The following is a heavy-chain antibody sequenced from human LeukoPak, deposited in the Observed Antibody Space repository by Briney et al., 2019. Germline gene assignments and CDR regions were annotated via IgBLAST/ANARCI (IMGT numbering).Heavy chain of an antibody. D-gene: IGHD5-24*01. CDR1: GFTFSSYA. V-gene: IGHV3-64D*06. CDR3: ARDFMATITDY. Sequence: PGGSLRLSCSASGFTFSSYAMHWVRQAPGKGLEYVSAISSNGGSTYYADSVKGRFTISRDNSKNTLYLQMSSLRAEDTAVYYCARDFMATITDYWGQGTLVTVSS. CDR2: ISSNGGST. J-gene: IGHJ4*02.